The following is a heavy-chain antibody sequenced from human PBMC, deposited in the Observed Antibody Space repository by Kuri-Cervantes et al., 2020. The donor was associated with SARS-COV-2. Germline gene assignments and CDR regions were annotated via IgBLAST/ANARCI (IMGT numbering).Heavy chain of an antibody. CDR1: GFTFSSSW. J-gene: IGHJ6*02. CDR2: IKCDGSEK. CDR3: ASRSTYCSSTSCYRGYYYYGMDV. V-gene: IGHV3-52*02. Sequence: GESLKISCAASGFTFSSSWLHWVCQAPEKGQEWVADIKCDGSEKYYVDSVKGRLTISRDNAKNSLYLQVNSLRAEDMTVYYCASRSTYCSSTSCYRGYYYYGMDVWGQGTTVTVSS. D-gene: IGHD2-2*02.